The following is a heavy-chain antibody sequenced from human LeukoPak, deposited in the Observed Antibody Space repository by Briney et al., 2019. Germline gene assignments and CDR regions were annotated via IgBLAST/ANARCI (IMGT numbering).Heavy chain of an antibody. CDR2: IYQSGST. CDR3: SRDSSGGYVFTY. V-gene: IGHV4-59*04. CDR1: GVSLSSYY. D-gene: IGHD5-12*01. Sequence: KPSETLSLTCTVSGVSLSSYYWSWIRQPPGKGLEWLGHIYQSGSTNYNPSLKSRGTLSVDTSKNQFSLKLTSLTPADTAAYFCSRDSSGGYVFTYWGQGTLVTVSS. J-gene: IGHJ4*02.